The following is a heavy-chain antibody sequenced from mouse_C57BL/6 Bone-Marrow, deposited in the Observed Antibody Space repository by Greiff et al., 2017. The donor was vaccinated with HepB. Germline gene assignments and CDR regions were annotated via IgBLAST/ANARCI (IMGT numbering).Heavy chain of an antibody. Sequence: EVQLQQSGPELVKPGASVKISCKASGYTFTDYYMNWVKQSHGKSLEWIGDINPNNGGTSYNQKFKGKATLTVDKSSSTAYMELRSLTSEDSAVYYCARTNYDGYLYYFDYWGQGTTLTVSS. CDR2: INPNNGGT. CDR3: ARTNYDGYLYYFDY. V-gene: IGHV1-26*01. J-gene: IGHJ2*01. CDR1: GYTFTDYY. D-gene: IGHD2-3*01.